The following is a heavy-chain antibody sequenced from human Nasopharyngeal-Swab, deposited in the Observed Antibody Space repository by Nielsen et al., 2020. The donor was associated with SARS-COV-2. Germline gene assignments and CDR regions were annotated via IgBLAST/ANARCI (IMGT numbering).Heavy chain of an antibody. J-gene: IGHJ6*03. D-gene: IGHD7-27*01. CDR1: GFTFSSYA. CDR2: ISYDGSNK. V-gene: IGHV3-30*04. Sequence: LKISCAASGFTFSSYAMHWVRQAPGKGLEWVAVISYDGSNKYYADSVKGRFTISRDNSKNTLYLQMNSLRAEDTAVYYCARGGGGEGNYYMDVWGKGTTVTVSS. CDR3: ARGGGGEGNYYMDV.